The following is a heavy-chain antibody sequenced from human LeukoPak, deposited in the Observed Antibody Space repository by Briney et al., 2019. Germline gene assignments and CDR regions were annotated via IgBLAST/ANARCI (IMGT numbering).Heavy chain of an antibody. CDR1: GFTFSSYS. Sequence: GGSVRLFCAASGFTFSSYSMNWVRQPTGKGLEWVSSNSSSSSYIHYADSVDGRFTNSRDNAKNSLYLQMNRHRAEDMAVYYCARGGKVGYSSSWFDRWGQGTLVTVS. D-gene: IGHD6-13*01. CDR2: NSSSSSYI. CDR3: ARGGKVGYSSSWFDR. V-gene: IGHV3-21*01. J-gene: IGHJ5*02.